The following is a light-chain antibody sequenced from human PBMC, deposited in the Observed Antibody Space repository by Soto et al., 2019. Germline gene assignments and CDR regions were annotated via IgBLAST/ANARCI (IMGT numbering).Light chain of an antibody. V-gene: IGKV3-15*01. CDR3: QLYKNWPRT. J-gene: IGKJ1*01. CDR1: RRVSGN. Sequence: EIVITQSPAIQSVSLGERGTLSRRASRRVSGNLAWYQQKPGQAPRLLIYGASTRATGIPARFSGSGSGQEFTLTITGLQSEDFEVYYFQLYKNWPRTFGQGTKGDIK. CDR2: GAS.